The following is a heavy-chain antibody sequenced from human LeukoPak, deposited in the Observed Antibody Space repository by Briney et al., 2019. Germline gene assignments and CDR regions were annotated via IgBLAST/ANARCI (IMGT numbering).Heavy chain of an antibody. CDR1: GYTFTSYD. CDR2: MNPNSGNT. V-gene: IGHV1-8*01. Sequence: ASVKVSCKASGYTFTSYDIHWVRQATGQGLEWMGWMNPNSGNTGYAQKFQGRVTMTRNTSISTAYMELSSLRSEDTAVYYCARTSSGWYGGSFDPWGQGALVTVSS. CDR3: ARTSSGWYGGSFDP. D-gene: IGHD6-19*01. J-gene: IGHJ5*02.